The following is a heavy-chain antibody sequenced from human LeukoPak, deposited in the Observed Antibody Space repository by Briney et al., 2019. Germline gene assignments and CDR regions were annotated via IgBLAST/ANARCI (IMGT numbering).Heavy chain of an antibody. Sequence: ASVKVCCKASGFTYTSSAVQWVRQARGQRHEWIGWIVVGSGNTNYAQKFQERVTITRDMSTSTAYMELSSLRSEDTAVYYCAAAGASSSSFFPHYWGQGTLVTVSS. CDR1: GFTYTSSA. D-gene: IGHD6-6*01. CDR3: AAAGASSSSFFPHY. V-gene: IGHV1-58*01. J-gene: IGHJ4*02. CDR2: IVVGSGNT.